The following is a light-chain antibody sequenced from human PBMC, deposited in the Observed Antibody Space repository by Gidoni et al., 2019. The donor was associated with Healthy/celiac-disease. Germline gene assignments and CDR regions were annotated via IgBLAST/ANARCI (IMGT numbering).Light chain of an antibody. CDR3: QQSYSTPLYT. CDR2: AAS. J-gene: IGKJ2*01. CDR1: QSSSSY. Sequence: NQIPHTPSSLSASVVDIVTITCRASQSSSSYLHWYQQKPGKAPKLLIYAASSLQSVVPSRFSGSGSGTDFTLTISSLQPEDFATYYCQQSYSTPLYTFGQXTKLEIK. V-gene: IGKV1-39*01.